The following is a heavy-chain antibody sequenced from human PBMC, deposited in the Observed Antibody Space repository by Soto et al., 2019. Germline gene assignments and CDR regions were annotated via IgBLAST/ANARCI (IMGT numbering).Heavy chain of an antibody. CDR1: GFTFSTFG. CDR2: ISGSGTTT. CDR3: ARHMWDLVEPLVDT. V-gene: IGHV3-23*04. D-gene: IGHD1-1*01. J-gene: IGHJ5*02. Sequence: VQLVESGGGLVQPGGSLRLSCAVSGFTFSTFGMSWVRQPPGKGLEGVSMISGSGTTTYYPDSVKGRFTISRDNSRNPLYLQVNSLRAEDTAVYYCARHMWDLVEPLVDTWGQGTRVTV.